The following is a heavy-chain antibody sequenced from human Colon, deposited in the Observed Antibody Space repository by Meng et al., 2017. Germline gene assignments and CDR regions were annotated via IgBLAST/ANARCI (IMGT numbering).Heavy chain of an antibody. V-gene: IGHV3-74*03. D-gene: IGHD3-9*01. CDR2: INTDASIT. CDR1: GFTFSSYN. Sequence: GESLKISCAASGFTFSSYNMHCVRQTPGEGLVWVSRINTDASITTYADSVKGRFTISRDDAKNTVYLQMNSLRAEDTAVYYCARDADWVIFDHWGQGALATVSS. CDR3: ARDADWVIFDH. J-gene: IGHJ4*02.